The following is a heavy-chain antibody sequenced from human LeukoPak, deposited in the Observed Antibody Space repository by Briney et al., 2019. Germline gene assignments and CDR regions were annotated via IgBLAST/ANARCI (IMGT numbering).Heavy chain of an antibody. J-gene: IGHJ4*02. CDR1: GFNFSDHY. V-gene: IGHV3-11*04. CDR3: ARVYYYGSGSRRPVDY. D-gene: IGHD3-10*01. CDR2: ISWGSSTI. Sequence: GGSLRLSCAASGFNFSDHYMSWIRQVPGKGLEWVSVISWGSSTIYYADSVKGRFTISRDNAKNSLYLQMNSLRAEDTAVYYCARVYYYGSGSRRPVDYWGQGTLVTVSS.